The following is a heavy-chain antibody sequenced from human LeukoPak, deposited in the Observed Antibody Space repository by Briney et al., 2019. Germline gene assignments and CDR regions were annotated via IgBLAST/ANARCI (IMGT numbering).Heavy chain of an antibody. J-gene: IGHJ6*02. CDR3: ARDGDIVATIVPDYGMDV. V-gene: IGHV7-4-1*02. D-gene: IGHD5-12*01. Sequence: GASVKVSCKASGYTFTSYAMNWVRQAPGQGLEWMGWINTNTENPTYGQGFIGRFVFSLDTSVSTAYLQISSLKAEDTAVYYCARDGDIVATIVPDYGMDVWGQGTTVTVSS. CDR1: GYTFTSYA. CDR2: INTNTENP.